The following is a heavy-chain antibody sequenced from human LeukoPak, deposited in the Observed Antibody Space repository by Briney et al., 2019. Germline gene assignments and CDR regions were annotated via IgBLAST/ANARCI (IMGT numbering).Heavy chain of an antibody. V-gene: IGHV3-53*01. Sequence: PGGSLRLSCAASGFTVSSDYMTWVRQAPGKGLEWVSVIFSGGSTYYADSVKGRFTISRDNSENTLYLQMNSLRAEDTAVYYCAKTGPERGYSFGYDYWGQGTLVTVSS. D-gene: IGHD5-18*01. CDR3: AKTGPERGYSFGYDY. CDR1: GFTVSSDY. J-gene: IGHJ4*02. CDR2: IFSGGST.